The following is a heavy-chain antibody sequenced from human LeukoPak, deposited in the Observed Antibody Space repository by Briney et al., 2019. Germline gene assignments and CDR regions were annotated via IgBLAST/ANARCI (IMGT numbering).Heavy chain of an antibody. D-gene: IGHD1-14*01. V-gene: IGHV4-39*07. J-gene: IGHJ4*02. CDR1: GGSISSSSYY. Sequence: PSETLSLTCTVSGGSISSSSYYWGWIRQPPGKGLEWIGSIYYSGTTYSNPSLRSRVSISVDTSRNQFSLKLNSVTAADTAVYYCAREGGGTLYYWGQGTLVTVSS. CDR2: IYYSGTT. CDR3: AREGGGTLYY.